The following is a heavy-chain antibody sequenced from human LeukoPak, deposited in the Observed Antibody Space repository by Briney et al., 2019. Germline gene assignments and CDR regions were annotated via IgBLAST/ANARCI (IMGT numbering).Heavy chain of an antibody. Sequence: GGSLRLSCAASRFTLSSYGMNWVRQAPGKGLEWGSYISSSGNTIYYADSVKGRFTISSDSAKNSLHLQMNSLRAEDTAVYYCARDDPRGCSGGSCYLDYWGQGTLVTVSS. CDR2: ISSSGNTI. D-gene: IGHD2-15*01. CDR1: RFTLSSYG. V-gene: IGHV3-48*03. CDR3: ARDDPRGCSGGSCYLDY. J-gene: IGHJ4*02.